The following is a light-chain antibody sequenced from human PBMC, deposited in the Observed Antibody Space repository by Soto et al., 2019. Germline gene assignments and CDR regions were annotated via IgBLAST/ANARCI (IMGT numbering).Light chain of an antibody. J-gene: IGLJ3*02. CDR2: EGN. Sequence: QPVLTQPASVSESPGQSISISCGGGRNDIGTYNLVSRYQQHPGKAPKLIIYEGNKRPSGVSNRFSGSRSGNTASLTISGLQAEDEADYYCCSYTDGSSLLFGGGTKLTVL. V-gene: IGLV2-23*01. CDR3: CSYTDGSSLL. CDR1: RNDIGTYNL.